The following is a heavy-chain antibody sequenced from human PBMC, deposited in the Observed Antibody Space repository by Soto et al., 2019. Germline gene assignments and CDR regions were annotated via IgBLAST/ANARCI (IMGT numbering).Heavy chain of an antibody. CDR2: IYYSGST. CDR1: GGSISSGDYY. D-gene: IGHD3-22*01. CDR3: AREGYYDSSGYLVY. J-gene: IGHJ4*02. V-gene: IGHV4-30-4*01. Sequence: PSETLSLTCTVSGGSISSGDYYWSWIRQPPGKVLEWIGYIYYSGSTYYNPSLKSRVTISVDTSKNQSSLKLSSVTAADTAVYYCAREGYYDSSGYLVYWGQGTLVTVSS.